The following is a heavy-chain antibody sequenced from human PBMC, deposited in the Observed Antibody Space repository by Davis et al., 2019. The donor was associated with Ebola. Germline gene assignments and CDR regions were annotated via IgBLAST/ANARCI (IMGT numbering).Heavy chain of an antibody. Sequence: SGPTLVKPTQTLTLTCTFSGFSLSTSGVGVGWIRQPPGKALEWLALIYWDDDNRYSPSLKSRLTIIKDTSKNQVVLTMTNMDPVDTARYYCAHSSRFYYDSSGYPLYGMDVWGQGTTVTVSS. V-gene: IGHV2-5*02. J-gene: IGHJ6*02. CDR3: AHSSRFYYDSSGYPLYGMDV. CDR1: GFSLSTSGVG. D-gene: IGHD3-22*01. CDR2: IYWDDDN.